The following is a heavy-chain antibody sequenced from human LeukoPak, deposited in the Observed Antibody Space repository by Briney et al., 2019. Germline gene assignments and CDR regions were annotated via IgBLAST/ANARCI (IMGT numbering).Heavy chain of an antibody. CDR3: ASHVESLGAGFPFDY. V-gene: IGHV4-34*01. CDR1: GGSVSGYY. D-gene: IGHD3-16*01. J-gene: IGHJ4*02. Sequence: SETLSLTCAVYGGSVSGYYWSWIRQPPGKGLEWIGEINHSGSTNYNPSLKSRVTISVDMSKDQFSLKLGSVTAADTAVYYCASHVESLGAGFPFDYWGQGTLVTVSS. CDR2: INHSGST.